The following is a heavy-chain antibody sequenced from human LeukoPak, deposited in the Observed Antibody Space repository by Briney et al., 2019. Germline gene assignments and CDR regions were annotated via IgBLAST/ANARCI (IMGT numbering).Heavy chain of an antibody. Sequence: PGGSLRLSCAASGFTFSNAWMSWVRQAPGKGLEWVGRIKSKTDGGTTDYAAPVKGRFTISRDDSKNTLYLQMNSLKTEDTAVYYCTTHYYGSGSYYNRWVYYYYYMDVWGKGTTVTVSS. CDR1: GFTFSNAW. J-gene: IGHJ6*03. CDR3: TTHYYGSGSYYNRWVYYYYYMDV. D-gene: IGHD3-10*01. V-gene: IGHV3-15*01. CDR2: IKSKTDGGTT.